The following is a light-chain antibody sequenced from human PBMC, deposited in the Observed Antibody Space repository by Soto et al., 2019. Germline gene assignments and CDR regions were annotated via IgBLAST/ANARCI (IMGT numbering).Light chain of an antibody. Sequence: DIQMTQSPFTLSASVGDRVTITCRASQSISSRLAWYQQKPGKAPQVLIFDASSLESGVPSRFSGSGSGTEFTLTINSLQPDDFATYFCQHYNSYSGTFGQGTKVDIK. CDR1: QSISSR. J-gene: IGKJ1*01. V-gene: IGKV1-5*01. CDR3: QHYNSYSGT. CDR2: DAS.